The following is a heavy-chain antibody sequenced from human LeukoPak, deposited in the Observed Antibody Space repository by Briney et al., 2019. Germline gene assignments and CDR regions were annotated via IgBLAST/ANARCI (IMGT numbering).Heavy chain of an antibody. J-gene: IGHJ4*02. CDR3: ARQGAYSSAIGMGY. V-gene: IGHV1-46*01. D-gene: IGHD6-19*01. CDR1: GYTFTSYY. Sequence: ASVKVSCQASGYTFTSYYMHWVRQAPGQGRERIGIINPSGGSTSYAQKFQGRVTMTRDTSTRTVYMEVSSLKPEDTAVYYCARQGAYSSAIGMGYWGQGTLVTVSS. CDR2: INPSGGST.